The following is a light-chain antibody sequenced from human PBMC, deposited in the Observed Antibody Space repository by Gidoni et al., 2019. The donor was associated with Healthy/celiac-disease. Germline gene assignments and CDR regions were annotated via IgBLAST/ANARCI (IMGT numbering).Light chain of an antibody. Sequence: EIVLTRSPGTLSLSPGERATLSCRASQSVSSSYLAWYQQKPGQAPRLLIYGASSRATGIPDRFSGNGSGTDFTLTISRLEPEDFAVYYCQQYGSSPLTFGGGTKVEIK. CDR3: QQYGSSPLT. J-gene: IGKJ4*01. V-gene: IGKV3-20*01. CDR2: GAS. CDR1: QSVSSSY.